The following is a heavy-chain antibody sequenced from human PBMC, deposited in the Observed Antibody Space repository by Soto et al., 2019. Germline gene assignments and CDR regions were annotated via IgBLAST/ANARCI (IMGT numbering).Heavy chain of an antibody. CDR3: ARDFIPFTMIGPSD. CDR2: ISYDGSNK. CDR1: GFTFSSYA. J-gene: IGHJ4*02. Sequence: QVQLVESGGGVVQPGRSLRLSCAASGFTFSSYAMQWVRQAPGKGLEWVAVISYDGSNKYYADSVKGRFTISRDNSNNTLYLQMNSLRTEDTAVYYSARDFIPFTMIGPSDWGQGTLVTVSS. V-gene: IGHV3-30-3*01. D-gene: IGHD3-22*01.